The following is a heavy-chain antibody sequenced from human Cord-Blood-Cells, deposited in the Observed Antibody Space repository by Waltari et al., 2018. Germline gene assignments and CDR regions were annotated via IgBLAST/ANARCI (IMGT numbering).Heavy chain of an antibody. V-gene: IGHV3-30*18. Sequence: QVQLVESGGGVVQPGRSLRLSCAASGFTFSSYGLHWLPQAPGKGLEWGAVISYDGSNKYYAESVKGRFTIARDNSKNTLCLQMNSLRAEDTAVYYCAKDRTGDGWFDPWGQGTLVTVSS. CDR2: ISYDGSNK. J-gene: IGHJ5*02. CDR1: GFTFSSYG. D-gene: IGHD7-27*01. CDR3: AKDRTGDGWFDP.